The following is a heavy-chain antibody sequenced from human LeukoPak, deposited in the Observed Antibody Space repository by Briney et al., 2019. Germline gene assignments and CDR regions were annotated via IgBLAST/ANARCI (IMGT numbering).Heavy chain of an antibody. CDR3: ARGGIHGSGSYSYYYYYMDV. D-gene: IGHD3-10*01. CDR1: GGSFSGYY. Sequence: SETLSLTCAVYGGSFSGYYWSWIRQPPGKGLEWIGEINHSGSTNYNPSLKRRVTISVDKSKKQFSLKLSSMTAADTAVYYCARGGIHGSGSYSYYYYYMDVWGKGTTVTVSS. V-gene: IGHV4-34*01. J-gene: IGHJ6*03. CDR2: INHSGST.